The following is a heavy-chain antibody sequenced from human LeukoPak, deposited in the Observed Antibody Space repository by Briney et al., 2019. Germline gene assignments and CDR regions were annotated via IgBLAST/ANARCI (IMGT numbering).Heavy chain of an antibody. CDR2: INPSGGST. Sequence: ASVKVSCKASGGTFSSYAISWVRQAPGQGLEWMGIINPSGGSTSYAQKFQGRVTMTRDMSTSTVYMELSSLRSEDTAVYYCAREGQQLAPDYWGQGTLVTVSS. CDR1: GGTFSSYA. V-gene: IGHV1-46*01. CDR3: AREGQQLAPDY. J-gene: IGHJ4*02. D-gene: IGHD6-13*01.